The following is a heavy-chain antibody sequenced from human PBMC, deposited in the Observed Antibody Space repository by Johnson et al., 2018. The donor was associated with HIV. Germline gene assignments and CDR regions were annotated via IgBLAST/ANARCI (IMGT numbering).Heavy chain of an antibody. V-gene: IGHV3-11*01. CDR1: GFTFSDYY. J-gene: IGHJ3*02. Sequence: QVQLVESGGGLVKPGGSLRLSCAASGFTFSDYYMSWIRQAPGKGLEWISYIGSSGSPIYYADSVRGRFTISRDNAKNSLYLQMNSLRAEDTAVYYCARDIMADTALDPGFAFDIWGQGTMVTVSS. CDR2: IGSSGSPI. D-gene: IGHD3-16*01. CDR3: ARDIMADTALDPGFAFDI.